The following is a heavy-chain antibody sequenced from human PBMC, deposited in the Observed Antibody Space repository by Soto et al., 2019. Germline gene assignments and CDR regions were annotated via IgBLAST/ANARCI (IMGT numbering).Heavy chain of an antibody. CDR3: ARGTVTPGLDY. J-gene: IGHJ4*02. V-gene: IGHV3-7*04. Sequence: GGSLRICCAASGLTRGAYGMSCLLNAQGKGLGGRANIKEDGSEKYYVDSVRGRFTISRDNAKNSLYLQMNSLRAEDTAVYYCARGTVTPGLDYWGQGILVTFSS. CDR2: IKEDGSEK. D-gene: IGHD4-17*01. CDR1: GLTRGAYG.